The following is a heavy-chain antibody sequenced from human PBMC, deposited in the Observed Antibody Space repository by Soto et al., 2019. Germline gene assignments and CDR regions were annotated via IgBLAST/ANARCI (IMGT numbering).Heavy chain of an antibody. CDR3: AHAPSVQLERRYFDY. Sequence: QITLKESGPTLVKPTQTLTLTCTFSGFSLSTSGVGVGWIRQPPGKALEWLALIYWDDDKRYSPSLKSRLTIPKDTSKNQVVLTMTNMDPVDTATYYCAHAPSVQLERRYFDYWGQGTLVTVSS. D-gene: IGHD1-1*01. V-gene: IGHV2-5*02. CDR1: GFSLSTSGVG. J-gene: IGHJ4*02. CDR2: IYWDDDK.